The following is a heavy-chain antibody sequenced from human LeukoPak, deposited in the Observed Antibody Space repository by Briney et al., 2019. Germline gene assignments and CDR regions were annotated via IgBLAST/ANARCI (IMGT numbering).Heavy chain of an antibody. CDR3: ARGDGYVSRYGMDV. CDR2: VSGDSAKT. CDR1: GYTFMNSG. J-gene: IGHJ6*02. D-gene: IGHD3-22*01. V-gene: IGHV1-18*01. Sequence: ASVKVSCKASGYTFMNSGVSWVRQAPGQGLEWMGWVSGDSAKTKYAQKIQGRVTMTTDTSTSTAYMELRSLRSEDTAVYYCARGDGYVSRYGMDVWGQGTTVTVSS.